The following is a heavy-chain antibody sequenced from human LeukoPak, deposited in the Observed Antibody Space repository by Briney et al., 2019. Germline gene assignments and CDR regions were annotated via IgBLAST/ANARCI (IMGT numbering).Heavy chain of an antibody. CDR1: GFTFSSYS. Sequence: GGSLRLSCAASGFTFSSYSMNWVRQAPGKGLEWVSHITASGTAMFYADSVKGRFTISRDNAKNSLYLQMNSLRDEDTAVYYCARDKYGDYVIDYWGQGTLVTVSS. CDR3: ARDKYGDYVIDY. J-gene: IGHJ4*02. CDR2: ITASGTAM. D-gene: IGHD4-17*01. V-gene: IGHV3-48*02.